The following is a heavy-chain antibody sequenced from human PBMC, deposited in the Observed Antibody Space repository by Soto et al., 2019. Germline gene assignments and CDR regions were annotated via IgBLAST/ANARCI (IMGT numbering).Heavy chain of an antibody. D-gene: IGHD3-10*01. CDR2: IILIFGTA. V-gene: IGHV1-69*13. Sequence: SVKVSCTACGYSLTNCGSRWVRQAPGQGLEWMGGIILIFGTANYAQKFQGRVTITADESTSTAYMELSSLRSEDTAVYYCARVKVIYGSGPNYYYYYGMDVWGQGTTVTVSS. J-gene: IGHJ6*02. CDR1: GYSLTNCG. CDR3: ARVKVIYGSGPNYYYYYGMDV.